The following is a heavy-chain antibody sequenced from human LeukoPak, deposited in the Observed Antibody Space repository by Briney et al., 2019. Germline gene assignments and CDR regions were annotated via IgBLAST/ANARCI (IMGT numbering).Heavy chain of an antibody. CDR3: ARRYCSSTSCYYLDY. CDR1: GYTFTDYY. V-gene: IGHV1-2*02. D-gene: IGHD2-2*01. J-gene: IGHJ4*02. CDR2: INVNRGGT. Sequence: ASVKVSCKASGYTFTDYYMHWVRQAPGQGLEWMGCINVNRGGTNYAQRFQGRVTMTRDTSITTAYMELSRLKSDDTAVYYCARRYCSSTSCYYLDYWGQGALVSVCS.